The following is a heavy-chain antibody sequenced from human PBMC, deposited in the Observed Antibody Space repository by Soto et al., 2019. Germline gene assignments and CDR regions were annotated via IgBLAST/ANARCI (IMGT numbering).Heavy chain of an antibody. D-gene: IGHD3-22*01. V-gene: IGHV3-15*07. CDR3: TTDSYSTIIIVRFDY. CDR2: IKSKTDGGTT. CDR1: VFTFSNAW. Sequence: GSLRLSCAASVFTFSNAWINWVRQAPGKGLEWVGRIKSKTDGGTTDFAEPVKGRFAISRDDSNNMVYLQMSSLKIEDTAVYYCTTDSYSTIIIVRFDYWGHGTLVTVSS. J-gene: IGHJ4*01.